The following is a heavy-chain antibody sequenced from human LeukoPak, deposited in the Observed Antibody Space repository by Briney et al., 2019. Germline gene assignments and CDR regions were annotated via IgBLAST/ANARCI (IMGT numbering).Heavy chain of an antibody. CDR2: ISGDGSMK. CDR3: ARFSSSSGGASHYFDY. CDR1: GFSLRSYW. Sequence: GGSLRLSCAVSGFSLRSYWMHWVRQAPGKGLVWVSRISGDGSMKNYADSVKGRFTISRDNAKNTVYLQMNSLRAEDTAVYYCARFSSSSGGASHYFDYWGQGTLVTVSS. D-gene: IGHD6-6*01. V-gene: IGHV3-74*01. J-gene: IGHJ4*02.